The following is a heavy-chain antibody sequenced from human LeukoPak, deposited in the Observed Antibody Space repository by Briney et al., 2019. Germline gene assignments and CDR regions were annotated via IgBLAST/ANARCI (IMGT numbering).Heavy chain of an antibody. J-gene: IGHJ4*02. CDR1: GGSFSGYY. CDR3: ARGRYCSGGSCLPGDY. D-gene: IGHD2-15*01. V-gene: IGHV4-34*01. CDR2: INHSGST. Sequence: SETLSLTCVVYGGSFSGYYWSWIRQPPGKGLEWIGEINHSGSTNYNPSLKSRVTISVDTSKNQFSLKLSSVTAADTAVYYCARGRYCSGGSCLPGDYWGQGTLVTVSS.